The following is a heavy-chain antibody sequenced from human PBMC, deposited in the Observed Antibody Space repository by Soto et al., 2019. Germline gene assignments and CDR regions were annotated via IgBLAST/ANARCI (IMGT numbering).Heavy chain of an antibody. D-gene: IGHD4-17*01. J-gene: IGHJ4*02. Sequence: VQLVQSGGEVKQPGASVKVSCKTSGYTFTSYGISWVRQAPGHGLEWMGWISGYNGDTKYVQKFQGRVTLTTDTSTNTAYMEVRSLRSDDTAVYYCARDWVGDLAYWGQGTLVTVSS. CDR3: ARDWVGDLAY. V-gene: IGHV1-18*01. CDR1: GYTFTSYG. CDR2: ISGYNGDT.